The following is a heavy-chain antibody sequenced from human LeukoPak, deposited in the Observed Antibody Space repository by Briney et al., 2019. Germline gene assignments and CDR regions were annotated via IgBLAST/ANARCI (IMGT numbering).Heavy chain of an antibody. V-gene: IGHV4-31*01. D-gene: IGHD3-10*01. J-gene: IGHJ4*02. CDR2: IYYSGST. CDR1: GGSISSGGYY. Sequence: PSQTLFLTCTVSGGSISSGGYYWSWIRQHPGKGLEWIGYIYYSGSTYYNPSLKSQVTISVDTSKNQFSLKLSSVTAADTAVYYCARGPLTMVRGVPDYWGQGTLVTVSS. CDR3: ARGPLTMVRGVPDY.